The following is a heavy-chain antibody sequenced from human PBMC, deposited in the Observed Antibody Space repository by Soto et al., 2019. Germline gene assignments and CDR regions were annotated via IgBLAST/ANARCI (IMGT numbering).Heavy chain of an antibody. CDR1: GGSISSSSYY. V-gene: IGHV4-39*01. CDR3: ARRELELHNWFDP. D-gene: IGHD1-7*01. J-gene: IGHJ5*02. Sequence: SETLSLTCTVSGGSISSSSYYWGWIRQPPGKGLEWIGSIYYSGSTYYNPSLKSRVTISVDTSKNQFSLKLSSVTAADTAVYYCARRELELHNWFDPWGQGTLVTVSS. CDR2: IYYSGST.